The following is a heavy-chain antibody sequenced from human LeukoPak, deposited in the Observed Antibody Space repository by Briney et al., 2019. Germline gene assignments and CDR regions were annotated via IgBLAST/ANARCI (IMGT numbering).Heavy chain of an antibody. V-gene: IGHV4-59*01. CDR2: IYYSGST. Sequence: PSETLSLTCTVSGGSISSYYWSWIRQPPGKGLEWIGYIYYSGSTNYSPSLKSRVTISVDTSKNQFSLKLSSVTAADTAVYYCARHDYGFDYWGQGTLVTVSS. D-gene: IGHD4-17*01. J-gene: IGHJ4*02. CDR3: ARHDYGFDY. CDR1: GGSISSYY.